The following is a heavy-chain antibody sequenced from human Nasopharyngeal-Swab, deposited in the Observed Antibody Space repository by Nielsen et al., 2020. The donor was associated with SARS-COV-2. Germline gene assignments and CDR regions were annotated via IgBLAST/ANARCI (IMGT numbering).Heavy chain of an antibody. CDR3: TRLRYDFWSGWGAADAFDI. J-gene: IGHJ3*02. V-gene: IGHV3-53*04. Sequence: WIRQPPGKGLEGVSVIYSGGSTYYADSVKGRFTISRHNSKNTLYLQMNSLRAEDTAVYYCTRLRYDFWSGWGAADAFDIWGQGTMVTVSS. D-gene: IGHD3-3*01. CDR2: IYSGGST.